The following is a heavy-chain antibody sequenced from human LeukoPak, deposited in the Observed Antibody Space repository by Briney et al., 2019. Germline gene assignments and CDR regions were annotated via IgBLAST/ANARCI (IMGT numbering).Heavy chain of an antibody. J-gene: IGHJ4*02. CDR2: GHHSESS. D-gene: IGHD2-8*02. CDR1: GDSVTSTY. V-gene: IGHV4-59*02. CDR3: ARESAGSLHDSTAAFHY. Sequence: PSETLSLTCSVSGDSVTSTYWSWIRQPPGEWLEWIAYGHHSESSNYNPSFRSRVTIPVDTSRNQFSLRLTSVTAADTAVYYCARESAGSLHDSTAAFHYWGQGILVIVSS.